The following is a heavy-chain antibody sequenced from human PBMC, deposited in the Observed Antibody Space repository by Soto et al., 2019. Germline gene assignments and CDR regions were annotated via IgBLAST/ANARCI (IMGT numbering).Heavy chain of an antibody. CDR1: GGSFSGYY. D-gene: IGHD3-3*01. J-gene: IGHJ5*02. CDR2: INHSGST. Sequence: PSETLSLTCAVYGGSFSGYYWSWIRQPPGKGLEWIVEINHSGSTNYNPSLKSRVTISVDTSKNQFSLKLSSVTAADTAVYYCASITIFGVVTTIDPWGQGTLVTVSS. CDR3: ASITIFGVVTTIDP. V-gene: IGHV4-34*01.